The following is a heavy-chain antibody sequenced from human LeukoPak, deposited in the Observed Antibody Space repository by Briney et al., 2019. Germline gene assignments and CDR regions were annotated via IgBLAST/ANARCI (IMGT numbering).Heavy chain of an antibody. CDR2: IYYSGST. CDR3: ARGYFVVRGVTTFDY. J-gene: IGHJ4*02. CDR1: GGSISSYY. D-gene: IGHD3-10*01. V-gene: IGHV4-59*01. Sequence: PSETLSLTCTVSGGSISSYYWSWIRQPPGKGLEWIGYIYYSGSTNYNPSLKSRVTISVDTSKNRFSLKLSSVTAADTAVYYCARGYFVVRGVTTFDYWGQGTLVTVSS.